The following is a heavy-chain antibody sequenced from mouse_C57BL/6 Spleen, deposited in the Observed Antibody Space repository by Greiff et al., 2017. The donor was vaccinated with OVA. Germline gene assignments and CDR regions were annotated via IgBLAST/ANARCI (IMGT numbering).Heavy chain of an antibody. V-gene: IGHV1-82*01. Sequence: VKLMESGPELVKPGASVKISCKASGYAFSSSWMNWVKQRPGKGLEWIGRIYPGDGDTNYNGKFKGKATLTADKSSSTAYMQLSSLTSEDSAVYFCASSIYDGYYAWFAYWGQGTLVTVSA. J-gene: IGHJ3*01. D-gene: IGHD2-3*01. CDR3: ASSIYDGYYAWFAY. CDR1: GYAFSSSW. CDR2: IYPGDGDT.